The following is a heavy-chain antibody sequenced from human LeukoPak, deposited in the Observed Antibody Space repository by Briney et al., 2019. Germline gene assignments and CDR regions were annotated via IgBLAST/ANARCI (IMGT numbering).Heavy chain of an antibody. CDR2: ILYDGSYK. D-gene: IGHD1-14*01. CDR3: VRDGQGMCPYGMDV. CDR1: GFTFSSYN. V-gene: IGHV3-33*01. J-gene: IGHJ6*02. Sequence: GGSLRLSCAASGFTFSSYNIHCVRQAPGKGLEWVAFILYDGSYKNYADSVKGRFTISRDNANNTLYLQMNSLRAEDTAVYHCVRDGQGMCPYGMDVWGQGTTVTVSS.